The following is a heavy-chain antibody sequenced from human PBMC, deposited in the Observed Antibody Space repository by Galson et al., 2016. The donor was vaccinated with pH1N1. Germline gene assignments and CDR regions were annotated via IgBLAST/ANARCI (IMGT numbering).Heavy chain of an antibody. CDR1: GYTFSGYY. D-gene: IGHD6-19*01. CDR3: ARDPNSGWYTDY. V-gene: IGHV1-2*02. J-gene: IGHJ4*02. CDR2: INPNSGGT. Sequence: SVKVSCKASGYTFSGYYMHWVRQAPGQGLEWMGWINPNSGGTSYATKFQGRVTMTRDTSISTGYMELSRLRSDDTAVYYCARDPNSGWYTDYWGQGTLVTVSS.